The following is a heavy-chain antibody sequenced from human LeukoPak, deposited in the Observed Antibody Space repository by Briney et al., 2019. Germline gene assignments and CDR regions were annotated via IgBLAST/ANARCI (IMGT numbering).Heavy chain of an antibody. J-gene: IGHJ4*02. CDR1: GYTFTTYT. CDR2: INPYNGNT. Sequence: ASVTVSFTASGYTFTTYTITWVRQAPGQGLEWMGWINPYNGNTNYTQKFQGRVTMTTDTTTSTAYMEVRSLRSDDTAVYYCARGWIQGRFDYWGQGTLVTVST. CDR3: ARGWIQGRFDY. V-gene: IGHV1-18*01. D-gene: IGHD5-18*01.